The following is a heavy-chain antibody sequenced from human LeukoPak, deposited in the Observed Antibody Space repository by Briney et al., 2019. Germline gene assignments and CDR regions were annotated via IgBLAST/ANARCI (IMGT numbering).Heavy chain of an antibody. V-gene: IGHV1-69*13. Sequence: SVKVSCEASGGTFSSYAISWVRQAPGQGLEWMGGIIPIFGTANYAQKFQGRVTITADESTSTAYMELSSLRSEDTAVYYCARGRLRFKWDDAFDIWGQGTMVTVSS. J-gene: IGHJ3*02. CDR2: IIPIFGTA. CDR1: GGTFSSYA. D-gene: IGHD3-3*01. CDR3: ARGRLRFKWDDAFDI.